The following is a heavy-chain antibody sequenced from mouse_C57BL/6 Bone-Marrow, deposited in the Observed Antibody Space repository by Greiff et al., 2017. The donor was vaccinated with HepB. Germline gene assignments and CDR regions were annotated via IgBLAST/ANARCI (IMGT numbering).Heavy chain of an antibody. Sequence: QVQLQQPGAELVMPGASVKLSCKASGYTFTSYWMHWVKQRPGQGLEWIGEIDPSDSYTNYNQKFKGKSTLTVDKSSSTAYMQLSSLTSEDSAVYYCARSRYSNPWYFDVWGTGTTVTVTS. J-gene: IGHJ1*03. V-gene: IGHV1-69*01. CDR2: IDPSDSYT. D-gene: IGHD2-5*01. CDR1: GYTFTSYW. CDR3: ARSRYSNPWYFDV.